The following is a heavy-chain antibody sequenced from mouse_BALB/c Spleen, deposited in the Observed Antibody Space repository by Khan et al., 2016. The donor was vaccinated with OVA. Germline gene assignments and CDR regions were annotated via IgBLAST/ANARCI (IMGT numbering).Heavy chain of an antibody. CDR3: ARSYGSWAMDY. Sequence: EVQLQESGPSLVKPSQTLSLTCSVTGDSINIVFWNWVRKFPGNKFEYLGYITYSGNTYYNPSLEKRISITRNTSKSQYYLQLNSVTTEDTATYYCARSYGSWAMDYWGQGTSVTVSS. CDR1: GDSINIVF. D-gene: IGHD1-1*01. J-gene: IGHJ4*01. V-gene: IGHV3-8*02. CDR2: ITYSGNT.